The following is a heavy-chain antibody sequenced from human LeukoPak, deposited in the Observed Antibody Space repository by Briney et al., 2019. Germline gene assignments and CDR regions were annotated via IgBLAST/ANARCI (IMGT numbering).Heavy chain of an antibody. Sequence: GASVKVSCKASGGTFSSYAISWVRQAPGQGLEWMGGIIPIFGTANYAQKFQGRVTITADESTSTAYMELSSLRSEDTAVYYCAREWEYRVGYDSSGYYYHAFDIWGQGTMVTVSS. J-gene: IGHJ3*02. CDR2: IIPIFGTA. D-gene: IGHD3-22*01. CDR1: GGTFSSYA. CDR3: AREWEYRVGYDSSGYYYHAFDI. V-gene: IGHV1-69*13.